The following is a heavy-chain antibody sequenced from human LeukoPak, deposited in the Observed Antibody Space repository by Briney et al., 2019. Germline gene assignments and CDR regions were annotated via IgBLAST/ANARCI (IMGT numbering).Heavy chain of an antibody. CDR2: IYYTGST. CDR3: ARHRAYSSSSPFDY. J-gene: IGHJ4*02. V-gene: IGHV4-59*08. CDR1: GGSISSLY. D-gene: IGHD6-6*01. Sequence: SETLSLTCSVSGGSISSLYWSWIREPPGKGVWWRGYIYYTGSTNYNPSLKSRVTMFVDMSQNQFSLRLSSVTSADTAVYYCARHRAYSSSSPFDYGGQGTLVTVSS.